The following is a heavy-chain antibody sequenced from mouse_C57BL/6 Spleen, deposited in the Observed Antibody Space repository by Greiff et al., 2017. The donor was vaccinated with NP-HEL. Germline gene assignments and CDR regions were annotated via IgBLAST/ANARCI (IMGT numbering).Heavy chain of an antibody. CDR2: TNPTNGRT. Sequence: VQLQQSGAELVKAGASVKMSCKASGYTFTSYWMHWVKQRLGPGLEWFAETNPTNGRTYYNEKFKSKATLTVDKSSSTAYMLLSGPTFEDSAVYYCARNNKIVATDFDYWVQGITLIVAS. V-gene: IGHV1S81*02. J-gene: IGHJ2*01. D-gene: IGHD1-1*01. CDR3: ARNNKIVATDFDY. CDR1: GYTFTSYW.